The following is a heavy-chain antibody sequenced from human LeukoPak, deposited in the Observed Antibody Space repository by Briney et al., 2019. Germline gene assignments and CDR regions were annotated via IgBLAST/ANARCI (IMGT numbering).Heavy chain of an antibody. CDR3: ARRHYDILTGYYIYDY. CDR1: GGSFSGYY. J-gene: IGHJ4*02. Sequence: SETLSLTCAVYGGSFSGYYWSWIRQPPGKGLEWIGEINHSGSTNYNPSLKSRVTISVDTSKNQFSLKLSSVTAADTAVYYCARRHYDILTGYYIYDYWGQGTLVTVSS. CDR2: INHSGST. V-gene: IGHV4-34*01. D-gene: IGHD3-9*01.